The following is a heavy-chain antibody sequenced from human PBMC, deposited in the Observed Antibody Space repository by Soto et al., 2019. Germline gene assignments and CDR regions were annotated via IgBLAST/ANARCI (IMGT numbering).Heavy chain of an antibody. CDR3: AKDISTYDSSGYFSPSAPDY. J-gene: IGHJ4*02. CDR2: ISYDGSNK. Sequence: TVGSLRLSCAASGFTFSSYGMHWVRQAPGKGLEWVAVISYDGSNKYYADSVKGRFTISRDNSKNTLYLQMNSLRAEDTAVYYCAKDISTYDSSGYFSPSAPDYWGQGTLVTVSS. V-gene: IGHV3-30*18. D-gene: IGHD3-22*01. CDR1: GFTFSSYG.